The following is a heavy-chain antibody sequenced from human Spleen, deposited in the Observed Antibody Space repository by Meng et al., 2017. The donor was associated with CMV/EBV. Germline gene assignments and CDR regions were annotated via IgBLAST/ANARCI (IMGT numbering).Heavy chain of an antibody. CDR1: GYTFTGYY. D-gene: IGHD3-3*01. V-gene: IGHV1-2*02. CDR2: INPHSGGA. J-gene: IGHJ4*02. CDR3: ARCPDFWSGHFDF. Sequence: ASVKVSCKASGYTFTGYYMHWLRQAPGQGFEWVGWINPHSGGASYAQSFQGRVTMTRDTSISTAYMELTSLRFDDTAVYYCARCPDFWSGHFDFWGLGTLVTVSS.